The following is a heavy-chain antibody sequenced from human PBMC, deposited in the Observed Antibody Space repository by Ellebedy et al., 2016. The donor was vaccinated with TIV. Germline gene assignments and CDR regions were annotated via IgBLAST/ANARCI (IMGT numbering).Heavy chain of an antibody. CDR2: VYHLGNT. V-gene: IGHV4-31*03. D-gene: IGHD1-1*01. CDR3: ARVHCSITTCDYYYMDV. J-gene: IGHJ6*03. CDR1: GASISDVGSY. Sequence: LRLXCTISGASISDVGSYWSWIRQLPGKGLEWIGYVYHLGNTYYTPSLKSRVAISVDSSKNQFSLRLNSVTAADTAVYYCARVHCSITTCDYYYMDVWGKGTTVTVSS.